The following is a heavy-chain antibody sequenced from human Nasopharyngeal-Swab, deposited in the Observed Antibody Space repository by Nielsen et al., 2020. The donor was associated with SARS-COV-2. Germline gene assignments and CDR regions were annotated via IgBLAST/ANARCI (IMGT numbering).Heavy chain of an antibody. CDR1: GYSFSTKW. V-gene: IGHV5-10-1*01. D-gene: IGHD3-16*01. CDR3: ARLHAYTPFDP. CDR2: IDPSDSYT. Sequence: GESLKISCKASGYSFSTKWIGWVRQMPGKGLEWMGRIDPSDSYTNYSPSFQGHVTISADKSISTAYLQWSSLKASDTAMYYCARLHAYTPFDPWGQGTLVTVSS. J-gene: IGHJ5*02.